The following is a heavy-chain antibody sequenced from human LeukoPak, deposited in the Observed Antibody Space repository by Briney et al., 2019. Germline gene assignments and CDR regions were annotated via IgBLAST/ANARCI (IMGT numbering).Heavy chain of an antibody. V-gene: IGHV3-23*01. D-gene: IGHD6-19*01. J-gene: IGHJ4*02. Sequence: GGSLRLSCAASGFTFSNYAMRWVRQAPGKGLEWVSGISGSGDSTYYADSVKGRFAISRDNSKNTLYLQMNSLRAEDTAVYYCARRSGIAVAGAFDYRGQGTLVTVSS. CDR3: ARRSGIAVAGAFDY. CDR1: GFTFSNYA. CDR2: ISGSGDST.